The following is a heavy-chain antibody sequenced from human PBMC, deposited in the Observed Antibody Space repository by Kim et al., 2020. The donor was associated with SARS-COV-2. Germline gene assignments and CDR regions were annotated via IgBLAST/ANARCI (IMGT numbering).Heavy chain of an antibody. Sequence: YAQKFQGRVTMTRDTSTSTVYMELSSLRSEDTAVYYCAREGISRGIAGLDWGQGTLVTVSS. V-gene: IGHV1-46*01. J-gene: IGHJ4*02. CDR3: AREGISRGIAGLD. D-gene: IGHD6-13*01.